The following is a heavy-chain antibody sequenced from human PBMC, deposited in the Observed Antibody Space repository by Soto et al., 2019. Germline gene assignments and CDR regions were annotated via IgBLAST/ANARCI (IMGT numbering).Heavy chain of an antibody. CDR3: ARGQRKHMDV. CDR1: GGSFSGYY. CDR2: INHSGST. D-gene: IGHD1-1*01. V-gene: IGHV4-34*01. J-gene: IGHJ6*03. Sequence: SETLSLTCAVYGGSFSGYYWSWIRQPPGKGLEWIGEINHSGSTNYNPSLKSRVTISVDTSKNQFSLKLSSVTAADTAVYYCARGQRKHMDVWGKGTTVTVSS.